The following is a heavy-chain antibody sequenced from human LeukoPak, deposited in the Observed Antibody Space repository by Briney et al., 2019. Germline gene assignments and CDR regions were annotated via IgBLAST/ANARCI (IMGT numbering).Heavy chain of an antibody. Sequence: PGGSLRLSCTASGFTTHYWLNWGRRSPGKGREWGATIDRDGRVQHYFDSVEGRFTISRDSAKNSLALQMHSLRAEDTAVYYCTGGSDKVLSGEYYYYMDVWGTGTTVTVSS. CDR2: IDRDGRVQ. D-gene: IGHD2/OR15-2a*01. V-gene: IGHV3-7*01. J-gene: IGHJ6*03. CDR1: GFTTHYW. CDR3: TGGSDKVLSGEYYYYMDV.